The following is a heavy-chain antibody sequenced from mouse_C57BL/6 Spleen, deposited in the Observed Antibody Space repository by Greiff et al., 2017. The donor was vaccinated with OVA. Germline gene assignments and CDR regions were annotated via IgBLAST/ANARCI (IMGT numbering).Heavy chain of an antibody. J-gene: IGHJ3*01. CDR3: TRGRGDGFAY. CDR1: GFTFSSYA. V-gene: IGHV5-9-1*02. CDR2: ISSGGDYI. Sequence: EVQRVESGEGLVKPGGSLKLSCAASGFTFSSYAMSWVRQTPEKRLEWVAYISSGGDYIYYADNVKGRFTISRDNARNTQYLQMSSLESEDTAMXNCTRGRGDGFAYWGQGTLVTVSA.